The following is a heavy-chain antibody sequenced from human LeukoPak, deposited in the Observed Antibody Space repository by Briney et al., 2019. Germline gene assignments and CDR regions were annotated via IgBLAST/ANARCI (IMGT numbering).Heavy chain of an antibody. Sequence: ASVKVSCKTSGYTFTNYAMHWVRQAPGQRLEWMGWINAGTGNTKSSQKFQGRVTVTRDMSTSTVYMELSSLRSEDTAVYYCARDPPGSKRGWFDPWGQGTLVTVSS. V-gene: IGHV1-3*01. CDR3: ARDPPGSKRGWFDP. D-gene: IGHD1-26*01. CDR2: INAGTGNT. CDR1: GYTFTNYA. J-gene: IGHJ5*02.